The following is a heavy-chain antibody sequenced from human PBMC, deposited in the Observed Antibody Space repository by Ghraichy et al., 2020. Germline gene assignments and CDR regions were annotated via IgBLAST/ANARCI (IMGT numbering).Heavy chain of an antibody. V-gene: IGHV3-9*01. Sequence: SLNISCAASGFTFDDYAMHWVRQAPGKGLEWVSGISWNSGSIGYADSVKGRFTISRDNAKNSLYLQMNSLRAEDTALYYCAKDRGAVAGGYWYFDLWGRGTLVTVSS. CDR2: ISWNSGSI. CDR1: GFTFDDYA. CDR3: AKDRGAVAGGYWYFDL. D-gene: IGHD6-19*01. J-gene: IGHJ2*01.